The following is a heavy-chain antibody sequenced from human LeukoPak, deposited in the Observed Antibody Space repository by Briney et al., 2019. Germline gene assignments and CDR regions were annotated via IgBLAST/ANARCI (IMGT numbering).Heavy chain of an antibody. J-gene: IGHJ4*02. CDR3: AKSPSSGYYYFDY. D-gene: IGHD3-22*01. V-gene: IGHV3-9*01. CDR1: GFTFDDYA. CDR2: ISWNSGSI. Sequence: PGGSLRLSCAASGFTFDDYAMHWVRQAPGKGLEWVSGISWNSGSIGYADSVKGRFTISRDNAKNSLYLQMNSLRAEDTALYYCAKSPSSGYYYFDYWGQGTLVTVPS.